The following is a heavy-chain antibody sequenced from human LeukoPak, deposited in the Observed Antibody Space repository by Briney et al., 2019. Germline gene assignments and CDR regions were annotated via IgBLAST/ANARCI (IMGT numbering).Heavy chain of an antibody. CDR1: GFTFSSYG. Sequence: PGRSLRLSCAASGFTFSSYGMHWVRQAPGKGLEWVAVIWYDGSNKYYADSVKGRFTISRDNSKNTLYLQMNSLRAEDTAVYYCARVAPYSSSWYWFDPWGQGTLVTVSS. J-gene: IGHJ5*02. D-gene: IGHD6-13*01. V-gene: IGHV3-33*01. CDR2: IWYDGSNK. CDR3: ARVAPYSSSWYWFDP.